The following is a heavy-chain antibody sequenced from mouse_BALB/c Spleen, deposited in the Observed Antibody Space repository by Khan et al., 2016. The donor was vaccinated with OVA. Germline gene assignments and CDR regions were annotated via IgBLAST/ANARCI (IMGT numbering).Heavy chain of an antibody. CDR2: INPSNAYT. CDR3: ARDFHYYGSRGALDY. J-gene: IGHJ4*01. CDR1: GYTFTSYS. Sequence: VQLQESGAELARPGASVKMSCKASGYTFTSYSMHWIKQRPGQGLEWIGNINPSNAYTNYNQKFKDKATLTADKSSSTAYMQLSSLTSEDAAVXYGARDFHYYGSRGALDYWGQGTSVTVSS. V-gene: IGHV1-4*01. D-gene: IGHD1-1*01.